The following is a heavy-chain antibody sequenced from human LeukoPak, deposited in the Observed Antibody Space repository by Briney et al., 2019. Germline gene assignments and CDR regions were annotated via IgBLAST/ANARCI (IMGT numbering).Heavy chain of an antibody. CDR3: AILYCGGDCYAGDY. CDR1: GYTFTTYG. D-gene: IGHD2-21*01. J-gene: IGHJ4*02. V-gene: IGHV1-18*01. Sequence: GASVKVSCKTSGYTFTTYGISWVRQAPGQGLEWMGWISAYNGSTNYAQKLQGRVTLTTDTSTSTAYMELRSLRSGDTAVYYCAILYCGGDCYAGDYWGQGTLVTVSS. CDR2: ISAYNGST.